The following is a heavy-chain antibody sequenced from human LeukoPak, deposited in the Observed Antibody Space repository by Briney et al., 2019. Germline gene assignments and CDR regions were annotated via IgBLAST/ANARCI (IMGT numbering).Heavy chain of an antibody. D-gene: IGHD4-17*01. V-gene: IGHV3-30*02. J-gene: IGHJ6*03. CDR2: IQYDGRNK. CDR1: DFTFTSYW. Sequence: GGSLRLSCAASDFTFTSYWMSWVRQAPGKGLEWVAFIQYDGRNKCCADSVKGRFTVSRDNSKNTLYLQMNSLRVEDTAIYYCAKDKNDSGDYSSMDVWGKGTTVTVSS. CDR3: AKDKNDSGDYSSMDV.